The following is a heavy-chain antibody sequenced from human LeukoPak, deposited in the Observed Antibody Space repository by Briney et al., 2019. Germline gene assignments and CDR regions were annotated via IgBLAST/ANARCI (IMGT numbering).Heavy chain of an antibody. V-gene: IGHV3-23*01. CDR2: ISGSGGST. Sequence: GGSLRLSCAASGFTFSSYAMSWVRQAPGKGLEWVSAISGSGGSTYYADSVKGRFTISRDNSKNTLYLQMNSLRAEDTAVYYCAKAEIEEGLRYFDWLHDTPDYYFDYWGQGTLVTVSS. D-gene: IGHD3-9*01. CDR1: GFTFSSYA. J-gene: IGHJ4*02. CDR3: AKAEIEEGLRYFDWLHDTPDYYFDY.